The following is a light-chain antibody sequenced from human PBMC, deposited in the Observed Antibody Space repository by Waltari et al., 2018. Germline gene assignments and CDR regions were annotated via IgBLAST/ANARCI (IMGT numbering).Light chain of an antibody. CDR2: RAS. J-gene: IGKJ2*03. V-gene: IGKV1-5*03. Sequence: DIQLTQSPSTLSASVGDRVTITCRASQSVISNYLAWYQQKPGRAPNLLIYRASTLQSGFPSRFSGSGSGTEFTVTISSLQPDDFATYYCHQYDHSSHSFGQGTKLEIK. CDR1: QSVISNY. CDR3: HQYDHSSHS.